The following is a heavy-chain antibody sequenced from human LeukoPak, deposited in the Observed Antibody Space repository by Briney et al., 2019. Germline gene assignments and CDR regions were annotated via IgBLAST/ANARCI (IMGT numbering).Heavy chain of an antibody. J-gene: IGHJ4*02. V-gene: IGHV4-59*01. D-gene: IGHD6-19*01. CDR3: ASRSGWYFYYFDY. Sequence: SETLSLTCTVSGGSISSYYWSWIRQPPGKGLEWIGYIYYSGSTNYNPSLKSRVTISVDTSKNQFSLKLSSVTAADTAVYYCASRSGWYFYYFDYWGQGTLVTVSS. CDR1: GGSISSYY. CDR2: IYYSGST.